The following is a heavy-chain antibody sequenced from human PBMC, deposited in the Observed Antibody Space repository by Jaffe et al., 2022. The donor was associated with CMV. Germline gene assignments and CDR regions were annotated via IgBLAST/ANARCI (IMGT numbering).Heavy chain of an antibody. V-gene: IGHV3-43*01. J-gene: IGHJ4*02. CDR3: AKASGTVATWGYYFDY. D-gene: IGHD4-17*01. CDR1: GFTFDDYT. CDR2: ISWDGGST. Sequence: EVQLVESGGVVVQPGGSLRLSCAASGFTFDDYTMHWVRQAPGKGLEWVSLISWDGGSTYYADSVKGRFTISRDNSKNSLYLQMNSLRTEDTALYYCAKASGTVATWGYYFDYWGQGTLVTVSS.